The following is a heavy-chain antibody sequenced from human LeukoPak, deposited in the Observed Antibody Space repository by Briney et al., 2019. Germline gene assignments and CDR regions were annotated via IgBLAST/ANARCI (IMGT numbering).Heavy chain of an antibody. J-gene: IGHJ5*02. CDR1: GYTFTSYD. CDR3: ARGVPFVGVVIISSVWFDP. V-gene: IGHV1-8*01. CDR2: MNPNSGIT. D-gene: IGHD3-3*01. Sequence: ASVKVSCKASGYTFTSYDINWVRQATGQGLEWMGWMNPNSGITGYAQKFQGRVTMTRNTSISTAYMELSSLRSEDTAVYYCARGVPFVGVVIISSVWFDPWGQGTLVTVSS.